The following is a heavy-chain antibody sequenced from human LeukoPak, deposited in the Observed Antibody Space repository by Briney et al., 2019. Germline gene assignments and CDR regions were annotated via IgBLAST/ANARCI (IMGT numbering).Heavy chain of an antibody. CDR2: ISSSSSYI. V-gene: IGHV3-21*01. CDR1: GFTFSSYS. Sequence: PGGSLRLSCAASGFTFSSYSMNWVLQAPGKGLEWVSSISSSSSYIYSADSVKGRFTISRDNAKNSLYLQMNSLRAEDTAVYYCARDRAVDYWGQGTLVTVSS. CDR3: ARDRAVDY. J-gene: IGHJ4*02.